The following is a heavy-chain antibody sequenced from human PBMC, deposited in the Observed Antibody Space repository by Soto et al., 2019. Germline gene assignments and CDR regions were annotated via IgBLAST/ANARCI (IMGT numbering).Heavy chain of an antibody. CDR1: GFSFSSYG. CDR3: AKREGNTYGLFH. CDR2: IKTDGSTT. D-gene: IGHD5-18*01. J-gene: IGHJ4*02. Sequence: EVQLVESGGGLVQPGGSRGLSCAASGFSFSSYGIHWVRQAPGKGLVWVSGIKTDGSTTDYADSVKGRFTISRDNAKNTLYLQMNSLRAEDTAVYYCAKREGNTYGLFHWGQGTLVTVSS. V-gene: IGHV3-74*01.